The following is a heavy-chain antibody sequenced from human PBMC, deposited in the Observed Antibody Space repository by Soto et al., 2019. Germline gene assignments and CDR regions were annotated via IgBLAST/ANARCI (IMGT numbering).Heavy chain of an antibody. D-gene: IGHD2-2*01. V-gene: IGHV3-21*01. CDR2: ISSSSSYI. CDR1: GFTFSSYS. J-gene: IGHJ4*02. Sequence: EVQLVESGGGLVKPGGSLRLSCAASGFTFSSYSMNWVRQAPGKGLEWVSSISSSSSYIYYADSVKGRFTISRDNGNNSRYLQMNSRRAEDTAVYYCATTYCSSTSCYEEGLDYWGQGTLVTVSS. CDR3: ATTYCSSTSCYEEGLDY.